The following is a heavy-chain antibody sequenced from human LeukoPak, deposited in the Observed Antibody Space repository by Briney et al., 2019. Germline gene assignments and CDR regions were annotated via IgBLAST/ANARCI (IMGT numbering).Heavy chain of an antibody. J-gene: IGHJ4*02. Sequence: GGSLRLSCAASGFTFTNAWMSWVRQAPGKGLEWVGRIKSKTDGGTTDYAAPVKGRFTISRDDSKNTLYLQMNSLRAEDTAVYYCARYCSSTSCYAVDYWGQGTLVTVSS. CDR3: ARYCSSTSCYAVDY. CDR2: IKSKTDGGTT. CDR1: GFTFTNAW. D-gene: IGHD2-2*01. V-gene: IGHV3-15*01.